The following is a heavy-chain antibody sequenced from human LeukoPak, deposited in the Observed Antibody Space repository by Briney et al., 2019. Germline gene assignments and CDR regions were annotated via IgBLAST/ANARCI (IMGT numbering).Heavy chain of an antibody. CDR3: ARVVSDYDILTGYPWDAFDI. CDR1: GGTFSSYA. D-gene: IGHD3-9*01. CDR2: IIPILGIA. V-gene: IGHV1-69*04. J-gene: IGHJ3*02. Sequence: SVKVSCKASGGTFSSYAISWVRQAPGQGLEWMGRIIPILGIANYAQKFQGRVTITADKSTSTAYMELRSLRSDDTAVYYCARVVSDYDILTGYPWDAFDIWGQGTMVTVSS.